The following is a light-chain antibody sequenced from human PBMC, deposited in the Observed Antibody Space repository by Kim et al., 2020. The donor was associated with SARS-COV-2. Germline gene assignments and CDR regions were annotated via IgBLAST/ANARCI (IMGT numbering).Light chain of an antibody. V-gene: IGKV1-9*01. CDR3: QQLKSYPIT. Sequence: ASVGDSVTITCRASQAISSYLAWYQQKPGKAPKVLNYAASTLQSGVPARFSGSGSETEFTLTISSLQPEDFATYYCQQLKSYPITFGPGTKVDIK. J-gene: IGKJ3*01. CDR2: AAS. CDR1: QAISSY.